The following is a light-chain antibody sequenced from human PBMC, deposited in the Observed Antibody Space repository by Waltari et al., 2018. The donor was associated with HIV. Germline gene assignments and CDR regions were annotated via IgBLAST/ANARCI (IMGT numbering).Light chain of an antibody. CDR3: QSADASDTFLWV. CDR2: KDS. CDR1: GLSKQY. Sequence: SYELTQTPSVSVSPGQTARITCSGDGLSKQYTYWYQQRPGQAPVLVIYKDSERPSGMPARYSGSSSGTAVTLTISGVQAEDEADDYCQSADASDTFLWVFGGGTKVTVL. J-gene: IGLJ3*02. V-gene: IGLV3-25*03.